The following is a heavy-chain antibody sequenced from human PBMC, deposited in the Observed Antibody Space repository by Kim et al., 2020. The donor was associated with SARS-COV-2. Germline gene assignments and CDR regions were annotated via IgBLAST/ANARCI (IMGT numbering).Heavy chain of an antibody. D-gene: IGHD2-21*01. CDR3: ARGYWSRGVTTSYYYNGMDD. V-gene: IGHV1-69*13. J-gene: IGHJ6*02. Sequence: SVKVSCKASGGTFSSYAISWVRQAPGQGLEWMGGIIPIFGTADYAQKFQGRVTITADESTSTAYMELSSLRSEDTAVYYCARGYWSRGVTTSYYYNGMDDWGQGTTVTVSS. CDR2: IIPIFGTA. CDR1: GGTFSSYA.